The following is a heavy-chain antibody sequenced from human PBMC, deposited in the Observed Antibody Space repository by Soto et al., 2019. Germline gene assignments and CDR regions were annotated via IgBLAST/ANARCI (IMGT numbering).Heavy chain of an antibody. Sequence: SETLSLTCTVSFGYINNHYCSWIRQAPGKGLEWVGHMYHTGTAKYNPSLKSRVSISIDKTKDQFSLSLRSVTAADSAVYYCARGAQCTSAACYGSPNNWFDSWGQGILVTVSS. CDR3: ARGAQCTSAACYGSPNNWFDS. D-gene: IGHD3-10*01. V-gene: IGHV4-59*11. J-gene: IGHJ5*01. CDR2: MYHTGTA. CDR1: FGYINNHY.